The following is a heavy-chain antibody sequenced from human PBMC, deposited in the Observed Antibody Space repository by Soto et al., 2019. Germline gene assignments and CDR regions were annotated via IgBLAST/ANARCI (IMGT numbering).Heavy chain of an antibody. V-gene: IGHV3-11*01. J-gene: IGHJ4*01. CDR3: EGERTDFYY. Sequence: GGSLRLSCAASGFTFSDYYMSWIRQAPGKGLGWVSYISSGSTIYYADSVKGRFTISRDNAKNSLYLQMNSLRAEETAVYYCEGERTDFYYLGQGSLVPVSS. CDR1: GFTFSDYY. CDR2: ISSGSTI.